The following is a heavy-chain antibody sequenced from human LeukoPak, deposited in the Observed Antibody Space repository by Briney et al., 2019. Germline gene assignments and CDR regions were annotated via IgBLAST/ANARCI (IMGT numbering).Heavy chain of an antibody. CDR2: INWNGGST. D-gene: IGHD3-22*01. CDR1: GYTFTSYG. V-gene: IGHV3-20*04. CDR3: ARADSSGYYNYAFDI. Sequence: SCKASGYTFTSYGISWVRHAPGKGLEWVSGINWNGGSTGYADSVKGRFTISRDNAKNSLYLQMNRLRAEDTALYYCARADSSGYYNYAFDIWGQGTMVTVSS. J-gene: IGHJ3*02.